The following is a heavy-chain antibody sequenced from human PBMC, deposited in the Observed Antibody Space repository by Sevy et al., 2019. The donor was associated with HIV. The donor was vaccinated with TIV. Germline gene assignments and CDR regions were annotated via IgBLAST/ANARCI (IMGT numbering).Heavy chain of an antibody. J-gene: IGHJ3*02. CDR1: GFTFSNAW. CDR3: TTASQKYYYYVWGIYVTPLDAFDI. CDR2: IKSKTDGGTT. D-gene: IGHD3-16*01. V-gene: IGHV3-15*01. Sequence: GGSLRLSCAASGFTFSNAWMSWVRQAPGKGLEWVGRIKSKTDGGTTDYAAPVKGKFPISRDDSKNTLYLQMNSLKTEDTAVYYCTTASQKYYYYVWGIYVTPLDAFDIWGQGTMVTVSS.